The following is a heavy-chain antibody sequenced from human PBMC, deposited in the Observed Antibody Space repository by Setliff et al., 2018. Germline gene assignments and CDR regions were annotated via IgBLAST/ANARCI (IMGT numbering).Heavy chain of an antibody. CDR3: ARRSVGGWYGMGY. CDR2: IYYSGTT. Sequence: SETLSLTCTVSGGSISSSDFYWGWIRQPPGKGLEWIGSIYYSGTTYYNPSLKSPVTISIDTSKNQFSLKLSSVTAADTAIYYCARRSVGGWYGMGYWGQGTLVTVSS. J-gene: IGHJ4*02. D-gene: IGHD6-19*01. CDR1: GGSISSSDFY. V-gene: IGHV4-39*01.